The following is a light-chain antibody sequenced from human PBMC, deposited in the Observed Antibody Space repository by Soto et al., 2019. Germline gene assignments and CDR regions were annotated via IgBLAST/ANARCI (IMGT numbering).Light chain of an antibody. CDR2: EVS. J-gene: IGLJ2*01. CDR1: SSDVGGYNF. Sequence: QSALTQPPSASGSPGQSVTISCTRTSSDVGGYNFVSWYQQHPGKAPKLMIYEVSKRPSGVPDRFSGSKSGNTASLTVSGLQADDEADYYCTSYAGSNIPVVFGGGTKLT. V-gene: IGLV2-8*01. CDR3: TSYAGSNIPVV.